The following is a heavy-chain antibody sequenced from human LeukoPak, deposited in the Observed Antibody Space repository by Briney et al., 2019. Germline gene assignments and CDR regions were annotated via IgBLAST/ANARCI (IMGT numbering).Heavy chain of an antibody. D-gene: IGHD2-15*01. Sequence: KASETLSLTCTVSGGSISTFYWGWIRQPPGKGLEWIGYIYYSGSTNYNPSLKSRLTISVDTSKNQFSMKLNSVTAADTSVYYCVRDRDIGAYYYYYGMDVWGQGTTVTVSS. V-gene: IGHV4-59*01. CDR3: VRDRDIGAYYYYYGMDV. CDR1: GGSISTFY. CDR2: IYYSGST. J-gene: IGHJ6*02.